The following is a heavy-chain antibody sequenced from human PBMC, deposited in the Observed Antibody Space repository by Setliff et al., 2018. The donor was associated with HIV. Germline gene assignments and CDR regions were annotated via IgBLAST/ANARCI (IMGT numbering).Heavy chain of an antibody. Sequence: ASVKVSCKASTYTFTNYGISWVRQAPGQGLEWMGWISAYNGDTNYAQKFQGGVTMTADTSTSTAYMELRSLRSDDTAVYYCVRDPRRSALIAVAGLDYWGQGTLVTVSS. J-gene: IGHJ4*02. V-gene: IGHV1-18*01. D-gene: IGHD6-19*01. CDR3: VRDPRRSALIAVAGLDY. CDR1: TYTFTNYG. CDR2: ISAYNGDT.